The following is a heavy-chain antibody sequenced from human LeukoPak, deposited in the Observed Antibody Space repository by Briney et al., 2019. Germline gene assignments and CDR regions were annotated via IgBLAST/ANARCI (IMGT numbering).Heavy chain of an antibody. CDR3: AREEYYYDSSGYYCAGYDY. CDR2: ISSSGSTI. Sequence: PGGSLRLSCAASGFTFSDYYMSWIRQAPGKGLEWVSYISSSGSTIYYADSVEGRFTISRDNAKNSLYLQMNSLRAEDTAVYYCAREEYYYDSSGYYCAGYDYWGQGTLVTVSS. J-gene: IGHJ4*02. V-gene: IGHV3-11*01. D-gene: IGHD3-22*01. CDR1: GFTFSDYY.